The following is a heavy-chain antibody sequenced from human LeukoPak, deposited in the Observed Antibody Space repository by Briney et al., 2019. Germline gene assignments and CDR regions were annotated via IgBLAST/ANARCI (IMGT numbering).Heavy chain of an antibody. J-gene: IGHJ4*02. CDR1: GFTFSSYW. CDR2: INSDGSST. D-gene: IGHD6-13*01. V-gene: IGHV3-74*01. Sequence: PGGSLRLSCAASGFTFSSYWMHWVRQAPGKGLVWVSRINSDGSSTSYADSVKGRFTISRDNAKNTLYLQMNSLRAEDTAVYYCARETPSAAVQFDYWGQGTLVTVSS. CDR3: ARETPSAAVQFDY.